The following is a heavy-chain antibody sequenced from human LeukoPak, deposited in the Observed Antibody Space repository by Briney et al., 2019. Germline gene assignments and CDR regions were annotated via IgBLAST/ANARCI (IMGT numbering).Heavy chain of an antibody. V-gene: IGHV4-34*01. CDR1: GGSISSYY. CDR3: ARGGNNFWSGLYYFDY. Sequence: PSETLSLTCTVSGGSISSYYWSWIRQPPGKGLEWIGEINHSGSTNYNPSLKSRVTISVDTSKNQFSLKLSSVTAADTAVYYCARGGNNFWSGLYYFDYWGQGTLVTVSS. D-gene: IGHD3-3*01. CDR2: INHSGST. J-gene: IGHJ4*02.